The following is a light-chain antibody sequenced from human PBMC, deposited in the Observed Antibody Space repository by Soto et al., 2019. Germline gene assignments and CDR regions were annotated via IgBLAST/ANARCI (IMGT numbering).Light chain of an antibody. CDR1: SSDVGGYSY. V-gene: IGLV2-14*03. J-gene: IGLJ1*01. CDR2: DVR. CDR3: NSYTPNGTPFYV. Sequence: QSVLTQPASVSGSPGQSITIPCTGTSSDVGGYSYVSWYQQHPGNAPKLMIYDVRNRPSGISNRFSGSKSGNTASLTISGLQADDEADYYCNSYTPNGTPFYVFGPGTKVTVL.